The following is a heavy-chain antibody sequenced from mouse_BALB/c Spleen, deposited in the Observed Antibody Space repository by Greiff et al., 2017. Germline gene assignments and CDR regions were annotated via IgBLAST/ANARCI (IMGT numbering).Heavy chain of an antibody. CDR1: GYAFTNYL. CDR3: ARSYYYGSSYGYAMDY. V-gene: IGHV1-54*01. D-gene: IGHD1-1*01. Sequence: VQLQQSGAELVRPGTSVKVSCKASGYAFTNYLIAWVKQRPGQGLEWIGVINPGSGGTNYNEKFKGKATLTADKSSSTAYMQLSSLTSDDSAVYFCARSYYYGSSYGYAMDYWGQGTSVTVSS. J-gene: IGHJ4*01. CDR2: INPGSGGT.